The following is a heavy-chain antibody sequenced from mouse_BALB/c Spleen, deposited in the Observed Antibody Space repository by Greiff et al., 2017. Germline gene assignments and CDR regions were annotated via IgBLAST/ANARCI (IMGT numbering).Heavy chain of an antibody. CDR1: GFTFSSYA. CDR3: ARLRREGYFDY. CDR2: ISSGGST. Sequence: EVMLVESGGGLVKPGGSLKLSCAASGFTFSSYAMSWVRQTPEKRLEWVASISSGGSTYYPDSVKGRFTISRDNARNILYLQMSSLRSEDTAMYYCARLRREGYFDYWGQGTTLTVSS. D-gene: IGHD2-12*01. J-gene: IGHJ2*01. V-gene: IGHV5-6-5*01.